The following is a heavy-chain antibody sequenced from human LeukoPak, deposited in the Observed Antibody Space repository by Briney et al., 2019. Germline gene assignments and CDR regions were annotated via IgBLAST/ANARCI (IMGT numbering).Heavy chain of an antibody. CDR3: AKEDKSALLQLWSYFDY. CDR2: ISGSGGST. Sequence: GGSLRLSCAASGFTFSSYAMSWVRQAPGKGLEWVSAISGSGGSTYYADSVKGRFTISRDNSKNTLYLQMNSLRAEDTAVYYCAKEDKSALLQLWSYFDYWGPGTLVTVSS. D-gene: IGHD5-18*01. J-gene: IGHJ4*02. CDR1: GFTFSSYA. V-gene: IGHV3-23*01.